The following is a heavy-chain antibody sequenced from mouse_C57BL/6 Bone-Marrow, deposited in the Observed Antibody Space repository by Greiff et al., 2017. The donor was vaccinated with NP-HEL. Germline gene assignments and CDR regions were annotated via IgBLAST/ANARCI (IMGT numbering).Heavy chain of an antibody. J-gene: IGHJ4*01. D-gene: IGHD2-12*01. Sequence: EVQLVESGGGLVKPGGSLKLSCAASGFTFSSYAMSWVRQTPEKRLEWVATISDGGSYTYYPDNVKGRFTISRDNAKNNLYLQMSHLKSEDTAMYYCARRGLYSPGIMDYWGQGTSVTVSS. CDR1: GFTFSSYA. CDR3: ARRGLYSPGIMDY. V-gene: IGHV5-4*01. CDR2: ISDGGSYT.